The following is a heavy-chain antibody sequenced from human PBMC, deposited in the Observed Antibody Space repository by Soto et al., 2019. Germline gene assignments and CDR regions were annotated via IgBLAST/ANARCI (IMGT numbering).Heavy chain of an antibody. D-gene: IGHD5-18*01. J-gene: IGHJ6*02. CDR1: GYTFTSYY. Sequence: QVQLVQSGAEVKKPGASVKVSCKASGYTFTSYYMHWVRQAPGQGLEWMGIINPSGGSTSYAQKFQGRVTMTRDTSTSTVYMELSSLRSEDTAVYYCARALIPSTAMVSDYYYGMDVWGQGTTVTVSS. CDR2: INPSGGST. V-gene: IGHV1-46*01. CDR3: ARALIPSTAMVSDYYYGMDV.